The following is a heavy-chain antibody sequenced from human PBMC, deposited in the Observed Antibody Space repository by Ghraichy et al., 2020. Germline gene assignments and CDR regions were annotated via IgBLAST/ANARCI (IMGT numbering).Heavy chain of an antibody. J-gene: IGHJ4*02. CDR3: VRDVAGSWYYSFYFDY. D-gene: IGHD6-13*01. CDR1: GFTFATYG. V-gene: IGHV3-33*01. Sequence: GGSLRLSCAASGFTFATYGMHWVRQAPGKGLEWVAVIWFDGSNKYYADSVKGRFTISRDNSKNTLHLQMNSLRAEDTAVHYCVRDVAGSWYYSFYFDYWGQGTLVTVSS. CDR2: IWFDGSNK.